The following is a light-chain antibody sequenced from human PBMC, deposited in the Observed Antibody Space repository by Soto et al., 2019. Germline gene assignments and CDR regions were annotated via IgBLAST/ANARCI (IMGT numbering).Light chain of an antibody. CDR2: DSS. CDR3: QQRNSWPET. Sequence: EIVLTQSPATLSLSPGERATLSCRASQSVSSHLAWYQQKPGQGPRLLIYDSSNRATGIPVRFSGSGSGTDFTLTISSLEHEDFALYYCQQRNSWPETFGQGTKLEI. V-gene: IGKV3-11*01. J-gene: IGKJ2*01. CDR1: QSVSSH.